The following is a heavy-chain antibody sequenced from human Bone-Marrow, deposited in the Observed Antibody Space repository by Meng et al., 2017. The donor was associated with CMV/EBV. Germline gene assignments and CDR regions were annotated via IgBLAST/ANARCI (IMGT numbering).Heavy chain of an antibody. J-gene: IGHJ4*02. V-gene: IGHV4-61*01. D-gene: IGHD2-2*03. CDR1: GGSVSSGSYY. Sequence: GSLRLSCTVSGGSVSSGSYYWSWIRQPPGKGLEWIGYIYYSGSTNYNPSLKSRVTISVDTSKNQFSLKLSSVTAADTAVYYCARVGYCSSTSCYKDIVATIKYYFDYWGQGTLVTVPS. CDR2: IYYSGST. CDR3: ARVGYCSSTSCYKDIVATIKYYFDY.